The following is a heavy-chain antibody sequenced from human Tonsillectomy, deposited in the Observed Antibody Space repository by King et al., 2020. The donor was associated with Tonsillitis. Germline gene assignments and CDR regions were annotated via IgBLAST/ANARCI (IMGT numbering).Heavy chain of an antibody. CDR1: GFTFTSSA. Sequence: QLVQSGPEVKKPGTSVKVSCKASGFTFTSSAVQWVRQARGQRLEWIGWIVVGSGNTNYAQKFQERVTITRDMTTSTAYMELSSLRSEDTAVYYCAALPRSSWSRVYFQHWGQGTLVTVSS. CDR2: IVVGSGNT. V-gene: IGHV1-58*01. D-gene: IGHD6-13*01. CDR3: AALPRSSWSRVYFQH. J-gene: IGHJ1*01.